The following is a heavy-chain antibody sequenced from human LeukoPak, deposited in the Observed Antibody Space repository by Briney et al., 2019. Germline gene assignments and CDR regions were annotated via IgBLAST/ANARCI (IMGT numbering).Heavy chain of an antibody. V-gene: IGHV1-8*01. Sequence: ASVKVSCKSSGYTFTSYDINWVRQATGQGLEWMGWMNPNSGKTGYAQKFQGRVTMTRNTSISTAYMELSSLRSEDTAVYYCAGGYSSSWYPYYYYYYGMDVWGQGTTVTVSS. J-gene: IGHJ6*02. D-gene: IGHD6-13*01. CDR2: MNPNSGKT. CDR3: AGGYSSSWYPYYYYYYGMDV. CDR1: GYTFTSYD.